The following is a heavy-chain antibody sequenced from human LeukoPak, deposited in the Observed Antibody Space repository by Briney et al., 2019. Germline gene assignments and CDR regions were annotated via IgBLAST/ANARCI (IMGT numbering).Heavy chain of an antibody. V-gene: IGHV3-23*01. J-gene: IGHJ3*02. CDR2: ISVGGGTT. CDR3: AKRIVGAPYAFDI. CDR1: GFTFSSYA. Sequence: GGSLRLSCEASGFTFSSYAMSWVRQAPGKGLEWVSAISVGGGTTYYADSVKGRFTISRDNSKSTLYLQMNSLRAEDTAVYYCAKRIVGAPYAFDIWGQGTMVTVSS. D-gene: IGHD1-26*01.